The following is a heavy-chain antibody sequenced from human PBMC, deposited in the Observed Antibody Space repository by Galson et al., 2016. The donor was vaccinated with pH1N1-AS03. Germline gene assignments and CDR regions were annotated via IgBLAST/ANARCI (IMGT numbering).Heavy chain of an antibody. CDR3: ARDWGFSWTSRPTFDF. J-gene: IGHJ3*01. CDR2: ISSRGSTK. D-gene: IGHD6-13*01. V-gene: IGHV3-11*01. Sequence: SLRLSCAASGFTFTDYYMTWIRQAPGKGLELISYISSRGSTKYYADSVKGRFALSRDDTKKSVYLQMDRLRVEDTAVYYCARDWGFSWTSRPTFDFWGQGTMVAVSA. CDR1: GFTFTDYY.